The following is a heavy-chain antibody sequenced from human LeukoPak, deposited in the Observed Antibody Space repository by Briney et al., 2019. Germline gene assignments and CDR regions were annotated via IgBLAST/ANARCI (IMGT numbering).Heavy chain of an antibody. V-gene: IGHV4-61*02. Sequence: PSETLSLTCTVSGGSISSSSYYWNWIRQPAGKGLEWIGRIYSSGSTNYNPSLKSRVTMSVDTSKNQFSLKLSSVTAADTAVYFCARAPHFFDTSGSRYYFDYWGQGALVTVSP. CDR2: IYSSGST. CDR1: GGSISSSSYY. CDR3: ARAPHFFDTSGSRYYFDY. D-gene: IGHD3-22*01. J-gene: IGHJ4*02.